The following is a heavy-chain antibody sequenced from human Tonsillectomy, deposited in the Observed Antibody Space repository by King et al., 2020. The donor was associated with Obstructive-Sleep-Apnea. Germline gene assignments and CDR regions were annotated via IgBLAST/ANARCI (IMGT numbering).Heavy chain of an antibody. D-gene: IGHD2-21*02. Sequence: QLQESGPGLVKPSETLSLTCTVSGGSIISSSYYWGWIRQPPGKGLEWIGSIYYSGSTYYNPSLKSRVTNSVDKTKNQFSLKLSSVTAADTAVYYCAGRAYCGGDCYFYWFDPWGQGTLVTVSS. V-gene: IGHV4-39*07. CDR1: GGSIISSSYY. J-gene: IGHJ5*02. CDR2: IYYSGST. CDR3: AGRAYCGGDCYFYWFDP.